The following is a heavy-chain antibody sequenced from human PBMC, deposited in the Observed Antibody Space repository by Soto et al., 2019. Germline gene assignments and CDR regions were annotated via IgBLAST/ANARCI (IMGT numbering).Heavy chain of an antibody. CDR3: ANSFLEYFDY. CDR1: GFTFSSYA. Sequence: GGSLRLSCAVSGFTFSSYAMSWVRQAPGKGLEWVSVITGSGGSTYYADSVKGRFTISRDNSKNTLYLQMDSLRAEDTAIYYCANSFLEYFDYWGQGTLVTVSS. J-gene: IGHJ4*02. CDR2: ITGSGGST. V-gene: IGHV3-23*01.